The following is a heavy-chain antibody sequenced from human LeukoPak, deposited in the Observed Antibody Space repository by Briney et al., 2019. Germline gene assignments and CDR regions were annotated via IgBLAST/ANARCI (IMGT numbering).Heavy chain of an antibody. J-gene: IGHJ6*02. CDR3: ARHRSIAAPEPDSPMDV. D-gene: IGHD6-6*01. CDR1: GFTFSTYN. Sequence: GGSLRLSCAASGFTFSTYNVNWVRQAPGKGLEWVSSISTSSSYIYYADSVKGRFTISRDNAKNSLYLQMNSLRAEDTAVYYCARHRSIAAPEPDSPMDVWGQGTTVTVSS. CDR2: ISTSSSYI. V-gene: IGHV3-21*01.